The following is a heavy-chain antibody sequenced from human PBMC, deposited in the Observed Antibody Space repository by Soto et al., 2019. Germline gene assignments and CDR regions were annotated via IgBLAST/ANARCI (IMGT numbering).Heavy chain of an antibody. CDR2: INPYSGGA. CDR3: ARVIRGAYYNSPLDT. V-gene: IGHV1-2*02. D-gene: IGHD3-10*01. J-gene: IGHJ5*02. CDR1: GYPFTGYF. Sequence: SVEVSCKSSGYPFTGYFMHWVRQAPVQGLEWMGWINPYSGGADYAQSFQGRVTMTRDTSISTVYMELSRLRFDDTAVYYCARVIRGAYYNSPLDTWGQGTVVTVSS.